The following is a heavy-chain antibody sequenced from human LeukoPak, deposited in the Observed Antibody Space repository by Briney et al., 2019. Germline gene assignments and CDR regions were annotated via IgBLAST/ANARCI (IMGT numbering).Heavy chain of an antibody. D-gene: IGHD3-10*01. Sequence: PGGSLRLSCAASGFTFSSYAMHWVRQAPGKGLEWVAVISYDGSNKYYADSVKGRFTISRDNSKNTLYLQMNSLRAEDTAVYYCAKDYYGSGSYYSRGWFDPWGQGTLVTVSS. CDR2: ISYDGSNK. V-gene: IGHV3-30*04. CDR1: GFTFSSYA. J-gene: IGHJ5*02. CDR3: AKDYYGSGSYYSRGWFDP.